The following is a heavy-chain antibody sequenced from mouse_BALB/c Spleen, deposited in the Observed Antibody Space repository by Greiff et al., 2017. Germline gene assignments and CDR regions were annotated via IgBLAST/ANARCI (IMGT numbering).Heavy chain of an antibody. V-gene: IGHV3-6*02. CDR2: ISYDGSN. Sequence: EVKLMESGPGLVKPSQSLSLTCSVTGYSITSGYYWNWIRQFPGNKLEWMGYISYDGSNNYNPSLKNRISITRDTSKNQFFLKLNSVTTEDTATYYCATYGNYYFDYWGQGTTLTVSS. CDR1: GYSITSGYY. CDR3: ATYGNYYFDY. J-gene: IGHJ2*01. D-gene: IGHD2-1*01.